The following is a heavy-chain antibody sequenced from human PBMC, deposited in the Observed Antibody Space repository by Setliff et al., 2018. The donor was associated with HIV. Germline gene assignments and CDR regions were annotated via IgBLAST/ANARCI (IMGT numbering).Heavy chain of an antibody. V-gene: IGHV4-39*07. Sequence: SETLSLTCTVSGGSITRSSYYWAWIRQPPGKGLEWIGNIFYSGHTFYNPSLRSRVTISVDTSKNQFSLKLSSVTAADTAVYYCARGVAAAVLWGQGTLVTVSS. J-gene: IGHJ4*02. CDR2: IFYSGHT. CDR3: ARGVAAAVL. CDR1: GGSITRSSYY. D-gene: IGHD6-13*01.